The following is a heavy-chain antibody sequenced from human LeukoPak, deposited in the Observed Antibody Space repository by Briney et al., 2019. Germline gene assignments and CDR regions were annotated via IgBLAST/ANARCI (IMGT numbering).Heavy chain of an antibody. CDR1: GGSFSGYY. V-gene: IGHV4-34*01. CDR3: AGSGGWDAFHI. CDR2: INHSGST. J-gene: IGHJ3*02. Sequence: SETLSLTCAVYGGSFSGYYWSWIRQPPGKGLEWIGEINHSGSTNYNPSLKSRVTISVDTSKNQFSLKLSSVTAADTAVYYCAGSGGWDAFHIWGQGTLVTVSS. D-gene: IGHD2-15*01.